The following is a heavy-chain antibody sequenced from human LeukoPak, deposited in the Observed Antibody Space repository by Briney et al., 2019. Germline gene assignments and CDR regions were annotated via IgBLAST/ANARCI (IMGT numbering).Heavy chain of an antibody. J-gene: IGHJ4*02. V-gene: IGHV4-61*02. Sequence: PSETLSLTCTVSGDSISSGDYYWSWIRQPAGKGLEWIGRISSSGSTNYNPSLKSRVTISVDTSKNQFSLKLSSVTAADTAVYYCARATIRVAHFDYWGQGTLVTVSS. CDR2: ISSSGST. D-gene: IGHD2-15*01. CDR1: GDSISSGDYY. CDR3: ARATIRVAHFDY.